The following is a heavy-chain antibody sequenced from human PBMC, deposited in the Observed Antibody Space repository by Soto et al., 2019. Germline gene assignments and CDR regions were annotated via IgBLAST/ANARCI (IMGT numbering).Heavy chain of an antibody. D-gene: IGHD2-15*01. CDR2: ISYAGSNK. CDR1: GFTFSSYG. J-gene: IGHJ3*02. Sequence: QVQLVESGGRVVQPGRSLRLSCAAYGFTFSSYGMHWVRQAPGKGLEWVALISYAGSNKYYADSVKGRFTISRDNSQNTLFLQMNSLRAEDTAVYYCAKEMVVAARVTSDAFDIWGQGTMVTVSS. CDR3: AKEMVVAARVTSDAFDI. V-gene: IGHV3-30*18.